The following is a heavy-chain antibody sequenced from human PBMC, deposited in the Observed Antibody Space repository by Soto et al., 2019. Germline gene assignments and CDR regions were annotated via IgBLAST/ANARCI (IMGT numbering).Heavy chain of an antibody. CDR2: IYYSGST. J-gene: IGHJ4*02. CDR3: ARGISGIPFFDY. V-gene: IGHV4-61*01. CDR1: GGSVGSGSYY. D-gene: IGHD3-10*01. Sequence: WETLSLTCTVSGGSVGSGSYYWSWIRQPPGKGPEWIGYIYYSGSTNYNPSLKSRVTISVDTSKNQFSLKLSSVTAADTAVYYCARGISGIPFFDYWGQGTLVTVSS.